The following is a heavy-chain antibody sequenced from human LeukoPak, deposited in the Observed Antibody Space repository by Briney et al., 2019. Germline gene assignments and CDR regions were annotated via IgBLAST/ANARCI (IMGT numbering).Heavy chain of an antibody. J-gene: IGHJ4*02. CDR3: ARARLRCFDN. V-gene: IGHV1-46*01. D-gene: IGHD4-17*01. Sequence: ASVKVSCKASGYSFTTYYVHWVRQAPGQGLEWMGIIDPSVGSTTYAQKFQGRLTMTRDTSTSTVYMELSSLRSDDTAVYYCARARLRCFDNWGQGTLVTVSS. CDR1: GYSFTTYY. CDR2: IDPSVGST.